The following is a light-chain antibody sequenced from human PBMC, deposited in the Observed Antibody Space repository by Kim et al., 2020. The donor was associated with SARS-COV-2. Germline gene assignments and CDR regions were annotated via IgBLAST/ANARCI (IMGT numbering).Light chain of an antibody. J-gene: IGLJ3*02. CDR1: NSNIGSNS. Sequence: GQSDTVSCSGSNSNIGSNSVNWYQQVPGTAPKLLIYNDSQRPSGVPDRVSGSKSGTSASLAIGGLQSEDEADYYCATWDDRLKGWVFGGGTQLTVL. V-gene: IGLV1-44*01. CDR3: ATWDDRLKGWV. CDR2: NDS.